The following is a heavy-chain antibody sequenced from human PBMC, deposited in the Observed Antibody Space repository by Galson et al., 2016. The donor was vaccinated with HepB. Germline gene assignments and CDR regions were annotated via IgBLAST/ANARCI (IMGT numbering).Heavy chain of an antibody. CDR2: IRNKANSYAT. V-gene: IGHV3-73*01. Sequence: SLRLSCAASGFTFSDSAMHWVRQASGTGLEWVGRIRNKANSYATAYAASVKGRFTISRDDSKNTLYLQMNSLRAEDTALYYCARVGDFWSGYTYGFDIWGQGTMVTVSS. CDR1: GFTFSDSA. J-gene: IGHJ3*02. CDR3: ARVGDFWSGYTYGFDI. D-gene: IGHD3-3*01.